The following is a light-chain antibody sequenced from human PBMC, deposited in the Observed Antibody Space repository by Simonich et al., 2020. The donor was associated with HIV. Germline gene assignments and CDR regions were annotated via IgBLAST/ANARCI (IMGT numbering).Light chain of an antibody. V-gene: IGKV1-33*01. Sequence: IQLTQSPSFLSASVGDRVTITCRASQGISSYLAWYQQKPGKAPKLLISDASNLETGVPSRFSGSGSGTDFTFTISSLQPEDIATYFCQQYDNLPITFGQGTRLEIK. CDR2: DAS. CDR1: QGISSY. J-gene: IGKJ5*01. CDR3: QQYDNLPIT.